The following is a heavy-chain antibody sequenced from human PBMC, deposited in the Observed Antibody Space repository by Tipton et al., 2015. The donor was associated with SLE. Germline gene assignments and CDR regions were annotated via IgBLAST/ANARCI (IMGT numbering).Heavy chain of an antibody. Sequence: GSLRLSCAASGFPFTNVWMHWVRQAPGKGLVWVSEISAQGSSTTYADSVEGRFSIYRDNAKSTLFLEMNSLTVDDTGVYYCASLSAPSEYWGQGTLVIVSS. CDR1: GFPFTNVW. CDR3: ASLSAPSEY. CDR2: ISAQGSST. J-gene: IGHJ4*02. V-gene: IGHV3-74*03.